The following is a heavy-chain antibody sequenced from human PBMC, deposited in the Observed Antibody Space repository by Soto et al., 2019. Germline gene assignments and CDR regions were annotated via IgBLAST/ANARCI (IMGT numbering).Heavy chain of an antibody. CDR2: IMPSSDTP. Sequence: ASVKVSCKASGGTFSNFGISWVRQAPGQGLEWVGGIMPSSDTPHNAQKFLGRVLISADGSTSTAYMDLTSLTSDDTAVYYCAIDECDGYVRGRLPSWSQGSSDTVSA. D-gene: IGHD5-12*01. V-gene: IGHV1-69*13. CDR3: AIDECDGYVRGRLPS. J-gene: IGHJ5*02. CDR1: GGTFSNFG.